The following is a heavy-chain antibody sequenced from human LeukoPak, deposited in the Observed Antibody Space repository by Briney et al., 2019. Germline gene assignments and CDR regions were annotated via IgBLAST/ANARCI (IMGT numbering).Heavy chain of an antibody. CDR1: GYTFTGYY. CDR2: INPNSGGT. Sequence: ASVKVSCKASGYTFTGYYMHWVRQAPGQGLEWMGWINPNSGGTNYAQKFQGRVTMTRATSISTAYMELSRLRSDDTAVYSCARKRIPKYYYDSSGYYAFDIWGQGTMVTVSS. J-gene: IGHJ3*02. V-gene: IGHV1-2*02. D-gene: IGHD3-22*01. CDR3: ARKRIPKYYYDSSGYYAFDI.